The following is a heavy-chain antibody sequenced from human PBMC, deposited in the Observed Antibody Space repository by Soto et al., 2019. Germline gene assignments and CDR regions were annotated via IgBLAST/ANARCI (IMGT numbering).Heavy chain of an antibody. Sequence: QLQLQESGPGLVKASQTLSLTCTVSGASISSGGDFWNWIRQHPGKGLEWIGHIDDTGKNYYNPSLKSRVTISGDTSKNQFSLKVTSVTAADTAMYYCARGGVRTIFWHWGQGILVTVSS. D-gene: IGHD3-10*01. CDR1: GASISSGGDF. CDR3: ARGGVRTIFWH. J-gene: IGHJ4*02. V-gene: IGHV4-31*03. CDR2: IDDTGKN.